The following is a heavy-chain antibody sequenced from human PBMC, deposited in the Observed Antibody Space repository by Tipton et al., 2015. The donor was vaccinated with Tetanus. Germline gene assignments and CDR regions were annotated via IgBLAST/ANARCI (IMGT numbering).Heavy chain of an antibody. CDR1: GGSFSGNY. CDR2: INHRGGT. Sequence: TLSLTCGVSGGSFSGNYWSWIRQPPGKGLEWIGEINHRGGTMYNPSLKSRVTISGDTYKNQFSLNLTSVTAADTAVYYCASLPKHWLAPRGAPWGQGTLVTVSS. D-gene: IGHD6-19*01. V-gene: IGHV4-34*01. CDR3: ASLPKHWLAPRGAP. J-gene: IGHJ5*02.